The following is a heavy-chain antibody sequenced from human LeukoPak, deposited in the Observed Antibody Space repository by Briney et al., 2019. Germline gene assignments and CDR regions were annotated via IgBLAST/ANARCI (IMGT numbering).Heavy chain of an antibody. CDR3: ARHERGTHDY. Sequence: GESLKISCQASGYTFTSYWIGWVRQMPGKGLEWMGIIYPGDSTTRYSPSFEGQVTISADKSISTAYLQWSSLRASDTAIYYCARHERGTHDYWGQGTLVTVSS. CDR1: GYTFTSYW. D-gene: IGHD1-26*01. J-gene: IGHJ4*02. CDR2: IYPGDSTT. V-gene: IGHV5-51*01.